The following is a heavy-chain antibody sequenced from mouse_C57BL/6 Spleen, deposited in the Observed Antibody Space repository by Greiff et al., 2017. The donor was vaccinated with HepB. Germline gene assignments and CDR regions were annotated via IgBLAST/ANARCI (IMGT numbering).Heavy chain of an antibody. CDR2: ISSGGSYT. D-gene: IGHD2-2*01. V-gene: IGHV5-6*01. CDR1: GFTFSSYG. J-gene: IGHJ3*01. Sequence: EVKLQESGGDLVKPGGSLKLSCAASGFTFSSYGMSWVRQTPDKRLEWVATISSGGSYTYYPDSVKGRFTISRDNAKNTLYLQMSSLKSEDTAMYYCARHSGYDWFAYWGQGTLVTVSA. CDR3: ARHSGYDWFAY.